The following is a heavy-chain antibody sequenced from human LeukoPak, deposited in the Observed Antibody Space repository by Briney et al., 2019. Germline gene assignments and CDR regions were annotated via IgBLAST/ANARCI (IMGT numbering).Heavy chain of an antibody. CDR1: GGSISSSSYY. Sequence: PSEPLSLPCTVSGGSISSSSYYWGWIRQPPGKGLEWIGSVYYSGSTYYHPSLKSRVTISVDTSKNQFSLKLSSVTAADTAVYYCARHHAATPWNWPRFDPWGQGTLVTVSS. V-gene: IGHV4-39*01. CDR3: ARHHAATPWNWPRFDP. CDR2: VYYSGST. J-gene: IGHJ5*02. D-gene: IGHD6-25*01.